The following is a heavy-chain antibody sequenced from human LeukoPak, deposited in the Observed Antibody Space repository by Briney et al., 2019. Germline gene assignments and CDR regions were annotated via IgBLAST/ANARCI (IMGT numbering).Heavy chain of an antibody. D-gene: IGHD6-19*01. CDR3: ARGRGHLSSGWYVFDY. CDR1: GFTFSSYG. Sequence: GGSLRLSCAASGFTFSSYGMHWVRQAPGKGLEWVAVIWYDGSNEYYADSVKGRFTISRDNSKNTLYLQMNSLRAEDTAVYYCARGRGHLSSGWYVFDYWGQGTLVTVSS. J-gene: IGHJ4*02. CDR2: IWYDGSNE. V-gene: IGHV3-33*01.